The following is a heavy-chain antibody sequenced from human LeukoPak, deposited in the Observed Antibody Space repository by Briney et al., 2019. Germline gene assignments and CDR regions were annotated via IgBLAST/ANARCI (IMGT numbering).Heavy chain of an antibody. V-gene: IGHV1-8*03. D-gene: IGHD6-19*01. CDR1: GYTFTSYD. CDR2: MDPNSGNT. CDR3: ATPARAVAGTREEAFFDY. J-gene: IGHJ4*02. Sequence: GASVKVSCKASGYTFTSYDINWVRQATGQGLEWMGWMDPNSGNTGYAQKFQGRVTITRNTSISTAYMELSSLRSEDTAVYYCATPARAVAGTREEAFFDYWGQGTLVTVSS.